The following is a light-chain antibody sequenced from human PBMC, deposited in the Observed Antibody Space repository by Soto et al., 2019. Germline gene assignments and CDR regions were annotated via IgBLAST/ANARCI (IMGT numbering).Light chain of an antibody. J-gene: IGKJ1*01. CDR1: QAISNN. CDR3: QQANDWPPT. V-gene: IGKV3-15*01. Sequence: MTQSPVTLSVSPGERVTLSCRASQAISNNLAWYQQKPGQAPRLLIFDASTRATGIPARFSGSGSGTEFTLTISSLQSEDFAVYYCQQANDWPPTFGQGTRV. CDR2: DAS.